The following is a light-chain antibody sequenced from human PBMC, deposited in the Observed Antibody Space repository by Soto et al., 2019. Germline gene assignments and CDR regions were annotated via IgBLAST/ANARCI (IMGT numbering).Light chain of an antibody. CDR2: AAS. V-gene: IGKV3-15*01. CDR1: QSVSTN. J-gene: IGKJ1*01. CDR3: QQYNTWPV. Sequence: EIVLTQSPGTLSLSPGERATLSCKASQSVSTNYLAWYQQKPGQAPRLLIYAASTTATGIPARLSGSGSGTEFTLPIRSLQSEDSAVYYCQQYNTWPVFGQGTKVDIK.